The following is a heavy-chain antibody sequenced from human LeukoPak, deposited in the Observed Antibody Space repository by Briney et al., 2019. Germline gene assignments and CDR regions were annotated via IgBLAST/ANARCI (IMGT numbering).Heavy chain of an antibody. CDR3: AREDLEWSNERGFDY. Sequence: PSGTLSLTCAVSGGSISSGNWWSWVRQPPGKGLEWIGRIYTSGSTIYNPSLKSRVTISVDTSKNQFSLRLSSVTAADTAVYYCAREDLEWSNERGFDYWGQGTLVTVSS. CDR2: IYTSGST. CDR1: GGSISSGNW. V-gene: IGHV4-4*02. D-gene: IGHD3-3*01. J-gene: IGHJ4*02.